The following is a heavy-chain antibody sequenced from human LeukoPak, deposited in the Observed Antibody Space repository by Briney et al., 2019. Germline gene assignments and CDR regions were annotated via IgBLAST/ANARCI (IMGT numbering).Heavy chain of an antibody. D-gene: IGHD5-18*01. J-gene: IGHJ4*02. Sequence: GGSLRLSCAASGFTFSSYNVSWVRQAPGEGLEWVSSISSSSYIYYADSVMGQLTISRDNANNSLYLQMNTLRAEDTAVYYCAKGSGVQVWSSLDYWGQGTLVTVSS. CDR2: ISSSSYI. CDR1: GFTFSSYN. CDR3: AKGSGVQVWSSLDY. V-gene: IGHV3-21*01.